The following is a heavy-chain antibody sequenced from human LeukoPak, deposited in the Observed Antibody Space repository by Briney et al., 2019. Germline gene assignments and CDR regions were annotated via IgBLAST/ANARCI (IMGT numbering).Heavy chain of an antibody. J-gene: IGHJ6*02. V-gene: IGHV3-23*01. D-gene: IGHD2-2*01. CDR1: GFTFSSYA. CDR2: ISGSGGST. Sequence: GGSLRLSCAASGFTFSSYAMSWVRQAPGKGLEWVSAISGSGGSTYYAVSVKGRFTISRDNTKNTLYLQMNSLRAEDTAVYYCAKGHNCSSTSCYFVSTYYYGMDVWGQGTTVTVSS. CDR3: AKGHNCSSTSCYFVSTYYYGMDV.